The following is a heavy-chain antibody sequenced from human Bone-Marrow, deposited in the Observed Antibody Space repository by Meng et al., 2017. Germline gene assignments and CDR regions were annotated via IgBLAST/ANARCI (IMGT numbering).Heavy chain of an antibody. J-gene: IGHJ5*02. CDR2: IYYSGST. Sequence: SETLSLTCTVSGGSISSSSYYWGWIRQPPGKGLEWIGSIYYSGSTYYNPSLKSRVTISVDTSKNQFSLKLSSVTAADTAVYYCASIGSSWYVGWFDPWGQGTLVTVSS. V-gene: IGHV4-39*07. D-gene: IGHD6-13*01. CDR1: GGSISSSSYY. CDR3: ASIGSSWYVGWFDP.